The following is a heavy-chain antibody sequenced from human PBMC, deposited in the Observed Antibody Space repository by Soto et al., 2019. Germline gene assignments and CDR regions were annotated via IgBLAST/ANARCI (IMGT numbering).Heavy chain of an antibody. CDR2: IYYGGIT. V-gene: IGHV4-31*03. Sequence: QVQLQESGPGLVKPSQTLSLTCSVSGGSITSGGYYWNWIRQHPGKGLEWIGYIYYGGITYYNPSLKSRIPISVDTSKNQFSLKLSSATAADTAMYHCARRIWVRGIIGFNWFDPWGQGTLVTVSS. CDR1: GGSITSGGYY. J-gene: IGHJ5*02. CDR3: ARRIWVRGIIGFNWFDP. D-gene: IGHD3-10*01.